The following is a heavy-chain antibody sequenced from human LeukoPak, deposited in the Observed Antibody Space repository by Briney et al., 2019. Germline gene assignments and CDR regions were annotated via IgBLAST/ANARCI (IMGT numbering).Heavy chain of an antibody. CDR2: SEGDDSTT. CDR3: AKGSNTLPLYYFDY. D-gene: IGHD2-15*01. J-gene: IGHJ4*02. Sequence: GGSLRLSCAASGFTVGRNWMHWVRQAPGKGLVWVSRSEGDDSTTTYADSVKGRFTVSRDTAKNALYLQMNSLRVEDTAVYYCAKGSNTLPLYYFDYWGQGALVTVSS. CDR1: GFTVGRNW. V-gene: IGHV3-74*03.